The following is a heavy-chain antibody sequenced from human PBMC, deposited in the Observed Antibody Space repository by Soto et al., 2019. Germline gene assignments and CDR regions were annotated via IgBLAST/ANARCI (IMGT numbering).Heavy chain of an antibody. CDR1: GYGFTTYG. Sequence: QVHLVQSGAEVKKPGASVKVSCKGSGYGFTTYGITWVRQAPGQGLEWMAWISAHNGNTNYAQKLQGRVTVTRDTSTSTAYMELRGLRSDDTAGYYCARGGYGDYWGQGALVTVSS. D-gene: IGHD1-1*01. V-gene: IGHV1-18*01. CDR2: ISAHNGNT. J-gene: IGHJ4*02. CDR3: ARGGYGDY.